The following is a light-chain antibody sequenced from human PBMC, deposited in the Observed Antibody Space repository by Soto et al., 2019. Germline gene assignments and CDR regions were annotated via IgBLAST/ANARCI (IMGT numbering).Light chain of an antibody. J-gene: IGKJ1*01. CDR3: QQYATPRT. CDR1: QTVTNSQ. CDR2: VVS. V-gene: IGKV3-20*01. Sequence: EIVLTQSPGTLSLSPGERATLSCRASQTVTNSQLAWYQQKPGQAPRLLIYVVSTRATCIPDRFSGSGSGTDFTLTISRLEPEEYAVYYCQQYATPRTFGQGTKVEIK.